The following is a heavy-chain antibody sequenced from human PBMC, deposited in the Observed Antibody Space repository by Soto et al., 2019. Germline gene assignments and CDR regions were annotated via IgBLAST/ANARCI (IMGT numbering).Heavy chain of an antibody. CDR1: GYTFTNYA. V-gene: IGHV1-3*01. Sequence: ASVKVSCKASGYTFTNYAMHWVRQAPGQRLEWMGWINAGNDNTKYSQKFQGRVTITRDTSASTAYMELSSLRSEDTAVYYCARDYTAAAGHPDYWGQGTLVTVSS. D-gene: IGHD6-13*01. J-gene: IGHJ4*02. CDR3: ARDYTAAAGHPDY. CDR2: INAGNDNT.